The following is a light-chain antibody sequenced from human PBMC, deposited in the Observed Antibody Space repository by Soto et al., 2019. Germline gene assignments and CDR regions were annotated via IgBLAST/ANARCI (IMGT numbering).Light chain of an antibody. CDR3: QEYNSWPLIT. CDR2: GAS. V-gene: IGKV3-15*01. J-gene: IGKJ5*01. Sequence: EIVLTQSPGTVSVSPGERATLSCRASQTVSRHLAWYQQKPGQAPRLLIFGASNRATGIPDRFSGSGSGTDFTLTISLPQSEDFAVYYCQEYNSWPLITFGPGTRLEI. CDR1: QTVSRH.